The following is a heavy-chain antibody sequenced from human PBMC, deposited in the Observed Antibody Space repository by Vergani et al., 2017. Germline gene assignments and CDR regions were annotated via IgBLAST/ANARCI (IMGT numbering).Heavy chain of an antibody. CDR3: ARDSGGNYFDY. J-gene: IGHJ4*02. V-gene: IGHV3-33*01. CDR2: IWYDGSNK. CDR1: GFTFSSYG. Sequence: VQLLESGGGLVQPGGSLRLSCAASGFTFSSYGMHWVRQAPGKGLEWVAVIWYDGSNKYYADSVKGRFTISRDNSKNTLYLQMNSLRAEDTAVYYCARDSGGNYFDYWGQGTLVTVSS. D-gene: IGHD4-23*01.